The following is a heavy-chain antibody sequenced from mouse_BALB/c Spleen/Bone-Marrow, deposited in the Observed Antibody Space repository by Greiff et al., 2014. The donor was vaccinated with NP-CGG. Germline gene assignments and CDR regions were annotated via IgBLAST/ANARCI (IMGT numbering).Heavy chain of an antibody. V-gene: IGHV14-3*02. J-gene: IGHJ1*01. D-gene: IGHD2-14*01. CDR2: IDPANGNT. CDR3: ASYRYAWYFDV. Sequence: VTLKESGAELVKPGASVKLSCTASGFNIKDTYLHWVKQRPEQGLEWIGRIDPANGNTKYDPEFQGKATITADTSSNTAYLQLSSLTSGDTAVYYCASYRYAWYFDVWGAGTTVTVSS. CDR1: GFNIKDTY.